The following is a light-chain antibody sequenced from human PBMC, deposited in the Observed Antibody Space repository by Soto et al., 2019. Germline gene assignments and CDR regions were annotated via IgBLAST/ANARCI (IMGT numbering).Light chain of an antibody. CDR3: QQYDSSYT. CDR2: GAS. V-gene: IGKV3-20*01. Sequence: EIVLAQSPATVSLSPGESATLSCRASQTVANNYLAWYQQRPGQAPRLVIFGASSRATGIPGRFRGSGSGTDFTLSISRVEPEDFAVYYCQQYDSSYTFGQGTKLEIK. CDR1: QTVANNY. J-gene: IGKJ2*01.